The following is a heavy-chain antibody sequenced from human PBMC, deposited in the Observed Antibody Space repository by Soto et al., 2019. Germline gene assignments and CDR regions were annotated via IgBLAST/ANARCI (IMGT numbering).Heavy chain of an antibody. CDR1: GYTFTNYA. D-gene: IGHD2-2*01. CDR3: ARGGMPIYYYYDMDV. J-gene: IGHJ6*02. V-gene: IGHV1-3*01. CDR2: IHAGNGNT. Sequence: ASVKVSCKASGYTFTNYAIHWVRQAPGQRLEWMGWIHAGNGNTKYSQKFQGRVTIIRDTSASTAYMELSSLRSEDTAVYYCARGGMPIYYYYDMDVWGQGTTVTVSS.